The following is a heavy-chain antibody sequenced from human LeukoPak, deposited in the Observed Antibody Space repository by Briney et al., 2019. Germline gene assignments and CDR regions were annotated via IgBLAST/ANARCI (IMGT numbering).Heavy chain of an antibody. J-gene: IGHJ4*02. CDR2: IGIDSGNT. CDR1: GFTFSSYS. CDR3: ARDHNYAFDN. D-gene: IGHD1-1*01. V-gene: IGHV3-48*01. Sequence: GGSLRLSCAASGFTFSSYSMNWVRLAPGKGLEWISYIGIDSGNTKYADSVRGRFTISADKAKNSLYLQMNSLRVEDTAVYYCARDHNYAFDNWGQGTLVSVAS.